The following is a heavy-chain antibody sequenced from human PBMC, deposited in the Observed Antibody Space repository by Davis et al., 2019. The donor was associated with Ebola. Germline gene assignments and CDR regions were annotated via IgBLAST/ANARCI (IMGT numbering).Heavy chain of an antibody. V-gene: IGHV3-9*01. J-gene: IGHJ4*02. Sequence: PGGSLRLSCAASGFSFDDYAMHWVRQAPGKGLEWVSGISWNSGSIGYADSVKGRFTISRDNAKKSLYLQMNSLRAEDTALYYCVTGPPGGTTDYWGQGTLVTVSS. CDR2: ISWNSGSI. D-gene: IGHD1-26*01. CDR3: VTGPPGGTTDY. CDR1: GFSFDDYA.